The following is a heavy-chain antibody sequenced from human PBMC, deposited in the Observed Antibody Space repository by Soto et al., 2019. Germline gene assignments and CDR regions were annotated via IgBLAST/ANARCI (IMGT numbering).Heavy chain of an antibody. CDR1: GGSISSGGYY. J-gene: IGHJ4*02. D-gene: IGHD6-6*01. CDR3: ATLLPLYSSSSGMYYFDY. Sequence: SETLSLTCTVSGGSISSGGYYWSWIRQHPGKGLEWIGYIYYSGSTYYNPSLKSRVTISVDTSKNQFSLKLSSVTAADTAVYYCATLLPLYSSSSGMYYFDYWGQGTLVTVSA. CDR2: IYYSGST. V-gene: IGHV4-31*03.